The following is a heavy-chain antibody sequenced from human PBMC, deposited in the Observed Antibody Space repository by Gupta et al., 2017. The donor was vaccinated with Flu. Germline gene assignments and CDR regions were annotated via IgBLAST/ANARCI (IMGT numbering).Heavy chain of an antibody. V-gene: IGHV3-72*01. D-gene: IGHD5-18*01. J-gene: IGHJ4*02. Sequence: EVQLVEPGGALVQPGGSLRLSCAASGFTLRDHYMDWVRQAPGEGLEWVGRSRNKVDGFTTEYASSVKGRFTISRSDSKNSLYLQMNSLESEDTAVYYCARGAVDIAMAPWDYWGQGTLVTVSS. CDR3: ARGAVDIAMAPWDY. CDR1: GFTLRDHY. CDR2: SRNKVDGFTT.